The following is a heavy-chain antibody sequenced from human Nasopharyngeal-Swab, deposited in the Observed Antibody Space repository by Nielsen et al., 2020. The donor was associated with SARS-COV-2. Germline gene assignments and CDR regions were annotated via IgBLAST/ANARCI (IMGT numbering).Heavy chain of an antibody. CDR1: GGSISSYY. Sequence: SETLSLTCTVSGGSISSYYWSWIRQPPGKGLEWIGYIYHSGSTNYNPSLKSRVTISVDTSKNQFSLKLSSVTAADTAVYYCAREFGDTFDYWGQGTLVTVSS. CDR2: IYHSGST. D-gene: IGHD2-21*01. CDR3: AREFGDTFDY. V-gene: IGHV4-59*01. J-gene: IGHJ4*02.